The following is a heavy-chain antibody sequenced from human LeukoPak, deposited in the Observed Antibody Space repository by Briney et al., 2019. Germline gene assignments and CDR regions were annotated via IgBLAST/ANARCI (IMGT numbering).Heavy chain of an antibody. V-gene: IGHV4-59*08. D-gene: IGHD3-10*01. CDR2: MSYSGST. Sequence: PSETLSLTCNVSGGSISSYYWNWIRQPPGKGLEWIGYMSYSGSTHYNPSLESRVTILADTSTSQVSLTLSSVTAEDTAVYYSATYRHYYGTSGVDYWGQGTLVTVSS. CDR1: GGSISSYY. J-gene: IGHJ4*02. CDR3: ATYRHYYGTSGVDY.